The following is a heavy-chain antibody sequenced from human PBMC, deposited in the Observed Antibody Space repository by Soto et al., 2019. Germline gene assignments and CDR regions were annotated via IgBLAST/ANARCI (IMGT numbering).Heavy chain of an antibody. J-gene: IGHJ4*02. CDR1: GGSINSAGYY. CDR2: IYYSGST. Sequence: SETLSLTCTVSGGSINSAGYYWSWLRQHPGQGLEWIGNIYYSGSTNYNPSLKSRVTISIDTSKNHFSLNLSSVTAADTAVYYCARVQKIFGIINVFDHWGQGTLVTVSS. D-gene: IGHD3-3*01. V-gene: IGHV4-31*03. CDR3: ARVQKIFGIINVFDH.